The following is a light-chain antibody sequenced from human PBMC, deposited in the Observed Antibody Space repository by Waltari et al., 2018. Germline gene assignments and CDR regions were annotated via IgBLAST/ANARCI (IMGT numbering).Light chain of an antibody. Sequence: QSALPQPASVSGSPGQSITISCTGPNTAIGIYTLVSWYQQHPGKAPKVIIFEVNKRPSGVSNRFSGSKSGNTASLTVSGLHPEDEADYYCCSYAGTPRVVFGGGTKLTVL. CDR2: EVN. CDR1: NTAIGIYTL. CDR3: CSYAGTPRVV. J-gene: IGLJ2*01. V-gene: IGLV2-23*02.